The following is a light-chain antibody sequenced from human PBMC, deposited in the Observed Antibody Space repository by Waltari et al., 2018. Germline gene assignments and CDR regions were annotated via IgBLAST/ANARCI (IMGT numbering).Light chain of an antibody. CDR3: QKYNNWPQT. Sequence: EIVLTQSPATLSVSPVERATLSCRASQTVSSNLAWYQQKPGQAPRLLIYGASTRATGIPARFSGSGSGTELTLTISSMQSEDFAVYYCQKYNNWPQTFGQGTKLEIK. J-gene: IGKJ2*01. CDR2: GAS. CDR1: QTVSSN. V-gene: IGKV3-15*01.